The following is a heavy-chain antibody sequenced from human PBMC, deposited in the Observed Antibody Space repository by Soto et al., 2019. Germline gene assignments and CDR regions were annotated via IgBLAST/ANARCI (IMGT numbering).Heavy chain of an antibody. CDR3: AKNGTDGSWFGP. Sequence: XVATLVNPTQSLTLPCTFSALSLSTSGMRVSWIRQPPGKALECLARIDWDGDKFYSTSLRTRLTISKDTSKNQVVLTLTKMDPVDTGTYYFAKNGTDGSWFGPWGQGTLVTSPQ. J-gene: IGHJ5*02. CDR2: IDWDGDK. CDR1: ALSLSTSGMR. V-gene: IGHV2-70*04. D-gene: IGHD1-1*01.